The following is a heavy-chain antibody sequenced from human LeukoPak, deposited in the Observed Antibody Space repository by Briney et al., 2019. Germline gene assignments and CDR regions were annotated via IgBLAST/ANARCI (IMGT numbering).Heavy chain of an antibody. CDR1: EFIVSHIY. CDR3: ARDGGSSWYFDY. J-gene: IGHJ4*02. V-gene: IGHV3-66*01. D-gene: IGHD6-13*01. Sequence: GGSLRLSCTVSEFIVSHIYMSWVRQAPGKGLEWVSTLYTGGSTYYSDSVRGRFTISRDNAKNSLHLQMNSLRAEDTAVYYCARDGGSSWYFDYWGQGTLATVSS. CDR2: LYTGGST.